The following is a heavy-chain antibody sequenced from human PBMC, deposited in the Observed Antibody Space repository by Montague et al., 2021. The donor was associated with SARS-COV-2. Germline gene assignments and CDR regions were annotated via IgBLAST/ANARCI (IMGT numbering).Heavy chain of an antibody. D-gene: IGHD5-12*01. Sequence: SETLSLTCTVSGGSISSSNYYWDWIRQPPGKGPEWIGSIYDSGSTYYNPSLKSRVTISVDTYKNHFSLKLSSVTAADTAVYYCARRGRKLLPVATTIGGFDIWGQGTMVTVSS. CDR3: ARRGRKLLPVATTIGGFDI. CDR2: IYDSGST. J-gene: IGHJ3*02. V-gene: IGHV4-39*02. CDR1: GGSISSSNYY.